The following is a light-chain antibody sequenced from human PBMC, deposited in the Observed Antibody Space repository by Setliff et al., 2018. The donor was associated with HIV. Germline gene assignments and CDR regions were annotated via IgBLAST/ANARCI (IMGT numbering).Light chain of an antibody. Sequence: QSVLTQPPSASGTPGQRVPVSCSGRSSNIGRNYVYWYQQLPGTAPKLLISRSNQRPSGVPDRFSGSKSGTSASLAISGLRSEDEADYYCAAWDDSLSGYVFGTGTKATVL. CDR2: RSN. J-gene: IGLJ1*01. CDR3: AAWDDSLSGYV. CDR1: SSNIGRNY. V-gene: IGLV1-47*01.